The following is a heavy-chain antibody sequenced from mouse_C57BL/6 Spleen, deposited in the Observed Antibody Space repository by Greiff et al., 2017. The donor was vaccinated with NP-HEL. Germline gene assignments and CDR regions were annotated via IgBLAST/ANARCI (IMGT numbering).Heavy chain of an antibody. D-gene: IGHD2-12*01. V-gene: IGHV3-6*01. CDR3: AREGALRLDY. Sequence: EVQLQQSGPGLVKPSQSLSLTCSVTGYSITSGYYWNWIRQFPGNKLEWMGYISYDGSNNYNPSLKNRISITRDTSKNQFFLKLNSVTTEDTATYYCAREGALRLDYWGQGTTLTVSS. J-gene: IGHJ2*01. CDR1: GYSITSGYY. CDR2: ISYDGSN.